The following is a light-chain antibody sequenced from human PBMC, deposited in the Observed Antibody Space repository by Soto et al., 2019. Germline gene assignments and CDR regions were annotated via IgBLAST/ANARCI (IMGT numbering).Light chain of an antibody. CDR3: SSYTISSTYV. J-gene: IGLJ1*01. CDR1: SSDVGTYTL. CDR2: EVN. V-gene: IGLV2-14*02. Sequence: QSVLTQPASVSGSPGQSITISCTGTSSDVGTYTLVSWYQQHPGKAPKLVIYEVNKRPAGVSKRFSGSKSGDTASLTISGLQAEDEADYFCSSYTISSTYVFGTGTKVTVL.